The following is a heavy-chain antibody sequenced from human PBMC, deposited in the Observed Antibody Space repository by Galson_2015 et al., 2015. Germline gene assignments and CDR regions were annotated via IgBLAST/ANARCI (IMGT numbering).Heavy chain of an antibody. CDR1: GYTFTSYG. Sequence: SVKVSCKASGYTFTSYGISWVRQAPGQGLEWMGWISAYNGNTNYAQKLQGRVTMTTDTSTSTAYMELRSLRSDDTAVYYCARGSVGASSYYYYYGMDVWGQGTTVTVSS. D-gene: IGHD1-26*01. V-gene: IGHV1-18*01. J-gene: IGHJ6*02. CDR2: ISAYNGNT. CDR3: ARGSVGASSYYYYYGMDV.